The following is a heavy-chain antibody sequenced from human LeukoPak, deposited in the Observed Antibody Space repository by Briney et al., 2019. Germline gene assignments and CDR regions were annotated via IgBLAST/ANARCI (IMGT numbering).Heavy chain of an antibody. V-gene: IGHV5-51*01. D-gene: IGHD2-15*01. CDR3: ASNSGGSRNYYYYYYMDV. Sequence: GESLKISCKGSGYCFTSYWIGWVRQMPGKGLEWMGIIYPGDSDTRYSPSFQGQVTISADKSISTAYLQWSSLKASDTAMYYCASNSGGSRNYYYYYYMDVWGKGTTVTVSS. J-gene: IGHJ6*03. CDR1: GYCFTSYW. CDR2: IYPGDSDT.